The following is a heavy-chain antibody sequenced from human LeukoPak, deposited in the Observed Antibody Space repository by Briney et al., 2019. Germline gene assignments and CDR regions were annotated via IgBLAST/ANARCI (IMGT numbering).Heavy chain of an antibody. Sequence: GGSLRLSCAASGFTFSNYAMHWIRQAPGKGLEWEAVISDDGSSYSYADSVKGRLTISRDNSKSTLYLQMNSLTAEDTGVYYCARGYASESYYNGPGYWGQGTLVTVSS. CDR1: GFTFSNYA. CDR3: ARGYASESYYNGPGY. J-gene: IGHJ4*02. V-gene: IGHV3-30-3*01. CDR2: ISDDGSSY. D-gene: IGHD3-10*01.